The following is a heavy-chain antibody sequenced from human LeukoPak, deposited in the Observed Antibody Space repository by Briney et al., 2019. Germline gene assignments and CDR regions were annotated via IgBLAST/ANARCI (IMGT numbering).Heavy chain of an antibody. J-gene: IGHJ4*02. CDR2: XXHSGST. D-gene: IGHD3-22*01. CDR3: ARGRHYYDSSGYYYNY. V-gene: IGHV4-34*01. Sequence: LEWVXXXXHSGSTNYNPSLKSRVTISVDTSKNQFSLKLSSVTAADTAVYYCARGRHYYDSSGYYYNYWGQGTLVTVSS.